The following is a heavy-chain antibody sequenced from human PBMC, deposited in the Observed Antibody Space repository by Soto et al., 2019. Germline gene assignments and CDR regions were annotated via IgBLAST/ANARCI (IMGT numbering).Heavy chain of an antibody. Sequence: QVQLVQSGTEVKKPGASVKVSCKASGYTFTSHDINWVRQATGQGLEWMGWMNPNSGNTGYAHKLQGRVTITRNTSINTAYMELSSLRSEDTAVYYCARWDYGVYARFDYWGQGTLVTVSS. J-gene: IGHJ4*02. D-gene: IGHD4-17*01. V-gene: IGHV1-8*01. CDR3: ARWDYGVYARFDY. CDR1: GYTFTSHD. CDR2: MNPNSGNT.